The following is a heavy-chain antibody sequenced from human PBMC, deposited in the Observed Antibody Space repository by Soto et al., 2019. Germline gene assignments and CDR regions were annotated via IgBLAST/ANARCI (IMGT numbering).Heavy chain of an antibody. CDR3: ARRGYDFWSAYYAVDYYVMDV. Sequence: GPSVKVSCKASGYTFTNYGISWVRQAPGQGLEWIGWISAYNGNTNYAQKLQGRVTMTTDTSTSTAYMELRSLRSDDTAVYYCARRGYDFWSAYYAVDYYVMDVWGQGTTVTVSS. D-gene: IGHD3-3*01. CDR2: ISAYNGNT. V-gene: IGHV1-18*01. J-gene: IGHJ6*02. CDR1: GYTFTNYG.